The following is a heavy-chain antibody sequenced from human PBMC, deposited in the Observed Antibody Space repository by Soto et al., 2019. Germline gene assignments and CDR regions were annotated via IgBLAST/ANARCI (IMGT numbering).Heavy chain of an antibody. Sequence: QVQLVESGGGVVQPGRSLRLSCAASGFTFSSYGMHWVRQAPGKGLEWVAVISYDGSNKYYADSVKGRFTISRDNSKNTLYLQMNSLRAEDTAVYYCAKAALADTGLIWGQGTLVTVSS. D-gene: IGHD2-15*01. V-gene: IGHV3-30*18. CDR3: AKAALADTGLI. CDR2: ISYDGSNK. CDR1: GFTFSSYG. J-gene: IGHJ4*02.